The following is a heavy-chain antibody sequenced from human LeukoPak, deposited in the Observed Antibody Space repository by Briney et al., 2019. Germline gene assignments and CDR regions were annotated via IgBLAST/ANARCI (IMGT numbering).Heavy chain of an antibody. D-gene: IGHD4-17*01. Sequence: GSSVKVSCKASGYTFTGYYMHWVRQAPGQGLEWMGWINPNSGGTNYAQRFQGRHTMNRDTSISTAYMELSRLRSDDTAVYYCARGASGVYTVTTSWFDPWGRETLVSVSS. J-gene: IGHJ5*02. CDR2: INPNSGGT. CDR1: GYTFTGYY. V-gene: IGHV1-2*02. CDR3: ARGASGVYTVTTSWFDP.